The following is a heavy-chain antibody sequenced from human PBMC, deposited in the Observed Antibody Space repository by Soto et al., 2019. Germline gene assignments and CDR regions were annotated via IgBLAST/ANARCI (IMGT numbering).Heavy chain of an antibody. V-gene: IGHV3-23*01. J-gene: IGHJ5*02. CDR2: ISGSGDTT. Sequence: GGSLRLSCAASGFTFRSYAMSWVRQAPGKGLEWVSAISGSGDTTYYADSVKGRFTISRDNSKNTLYLQMNSLRAEDTAVYYCAKHYSATVTTFFPTAWGQATLVTVSS. CDR1: GFTFRSYA. D-gene: IGHD4-17*01. CDR3: AKHYSATVTTFFPTA.